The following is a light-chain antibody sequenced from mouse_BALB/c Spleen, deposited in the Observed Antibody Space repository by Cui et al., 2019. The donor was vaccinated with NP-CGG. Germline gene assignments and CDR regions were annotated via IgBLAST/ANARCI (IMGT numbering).Light chain of an antibody. CDR2: GTN. CDR1: IGAVTTSNY. Sequence: QAVVSQKSALTTSPGETVTLTCRSSIGAVTTSNYANWVQEKPDHLFTGLIGGTNNRAPGVPARFSGSLIGDKAALTITGAQTEDEAIYFCVLWYSNHWVFGGGTKLTVL. J-gene: IGLJ1*01. V-gene: IGLV1*01. CDR3: VLWYSNHWV.